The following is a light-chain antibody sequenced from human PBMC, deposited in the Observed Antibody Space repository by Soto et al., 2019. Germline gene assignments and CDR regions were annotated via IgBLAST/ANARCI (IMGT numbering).Light chain of an antibody. CDR3: QQYYSSRT. CDR1: QSVLYSPNNKNY. J-gene: IGKJ2*01. CDR2: WAS. V-gene: IGKV4-1*01. Sequence: DIVMTQSPDSLAVSLGERATINCKSSQSVLYSPNNKNYLAWYQQKPGQPPKLIIYWASTRESGVPDRFSGSGSGTDFTLTISSLQAEDVAVYYCQQYYSSRTFGQGTKLEI.